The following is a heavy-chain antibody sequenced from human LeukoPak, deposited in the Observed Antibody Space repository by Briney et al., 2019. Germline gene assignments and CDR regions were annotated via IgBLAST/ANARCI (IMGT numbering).Heavy chain of an antibody. Sequence: KSPRSLRLSSAVSGFSFTTYRMNWVRQAPRKWLEWVSSISTNGDSTNYADSMKGRLTVSRDNAKNSLYLQLSSLRVEDTAVYFCARAREPDSGSWFSDSWGQGTLVTVSS. D-gene: IGHD6-13*01. CDR1: GFSFTTYR. CDR3: ARAREPDSGSWFSDS. V-gene: IGHV3-21*01. CDR2: ISTNGDST. J-gene: IGHJ4*02.